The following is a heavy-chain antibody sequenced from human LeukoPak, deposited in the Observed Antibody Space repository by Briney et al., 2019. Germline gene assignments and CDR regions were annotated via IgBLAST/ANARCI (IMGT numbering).Heavy chain of an antibody. Sequence: PGGSLRLSCAASGFTFDNYGMNWVRQAPGKGLEWVAGINWNGGGTGYADSVKGRFTISRDNAKNSLYLQMNSLRAEDTALYYCTRDRGDSSTWGNWFDPWGQGTLVTVS. CDR3: TRDRGDSSTWGNWFDP. V-gene: IGHV3-20*04. D-gene: IGHD6-13*01. CDR1: GFTFDNYG. CDR2: INWNGGGT. J-gene: IGHJ5*02.